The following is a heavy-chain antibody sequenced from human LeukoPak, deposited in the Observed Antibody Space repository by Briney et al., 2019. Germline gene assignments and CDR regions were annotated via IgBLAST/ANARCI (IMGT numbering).Heavy chain of an antibody. CDR3: AHPGVLIPL. CDR2: IDSDGGST. CDR1: GFTVSRYW. Sequence: GGSLRLSCAASGFTVSRYWMHWVRQAPGEGVVWVSRIDSDGGSTSYADSVKGRFTISRDNSKNTVYLQMSSLRVEDTAVYYCAHPGVLIPLWGQGTLVTVSS. D-gene: IGHD7-27*01. V-gene: IGHV3-74*01. J-gene: IGHJ4*02.